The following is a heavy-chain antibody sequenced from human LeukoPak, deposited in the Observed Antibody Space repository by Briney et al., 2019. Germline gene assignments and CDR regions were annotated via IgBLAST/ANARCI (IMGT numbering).Heavy chain of an antibody. CDR2: ISYDGSNK. V-gene: IGHV3-30*18. CDR1: GFTFSSYA. Sequence: PGGSLRLSCAASGFTFSSYAMHWVRQAPGKGLEWVAVISYDGSNKYYADSVKGRFTISRDNSKNTLYLQMNSLRAEDTAVYYCAKPRSSGYYPDAFDIWGQGTMVTVSS. J-gene: IGHJ3*02. D-gene: IGHD3-22*01. CDR3: AKPRSSGYYPDAFDI.